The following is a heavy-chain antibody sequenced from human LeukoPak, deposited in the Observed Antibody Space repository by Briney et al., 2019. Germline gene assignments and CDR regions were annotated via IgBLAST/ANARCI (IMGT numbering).Heavy chain of an antibody. V-gene: IGHV1-69*05. CDR2: IIPIFGTA. Sequence: PVKVSCKASGGTFSSYAISWVRQAPGQGLEWMGGIIPIFGTANYAQKFQGRVTITTDESTSTAYMELSSLRSEDTAVYYCARVTGFYYCYYYMDVWGKGTTVTVSS. D-gene: IGHD3-16*02. J-gene: IGHJ6*03. CDR3: ARVTGFYYCYYYMDV. CDR1: GGTFSSYA.